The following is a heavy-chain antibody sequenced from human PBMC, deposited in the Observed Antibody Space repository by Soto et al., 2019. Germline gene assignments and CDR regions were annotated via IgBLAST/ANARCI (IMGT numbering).Heavy chain of an antibody. CDR3: ARHVIVVVPAARLIRFDP. D-gene: IGHD2-2*01. J-gene: IGHJ5*02. V-gene: IGHV4-31*11. CDR2: IYYSGST. Sequence: PSATLSLTCAVSGGSISSGGYYWSWIRQHPGKGLEYIGYIYYSGSTYYNPSLKSRVTISVDTSKNQFSLKLSSVTAADTAVYYCARHVIVVVPAARLIRFDPWGQGTLVTGSS. CDR1: GGSISSGGYY.